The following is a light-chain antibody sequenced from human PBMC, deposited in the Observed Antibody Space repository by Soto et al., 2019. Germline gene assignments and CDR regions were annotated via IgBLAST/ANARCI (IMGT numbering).Light chain of an antibody. CDR2: SVS. Sequence: QSVLTQPPSVSGAPGQRVTISCTGSSSNIGAGYDVHWYQQLPGTAPKLMIFSVSNRPPGVSNRFSGSKSGNTASLTISGLQAEDEADYYCISYTTSSTYVFGSGTKLTVL. CDR1: SSNIGAGYD. J-gene: IGLJ1*01. CDR3: ISYTTSSTYV. V-gene: IGLV1-40*01.